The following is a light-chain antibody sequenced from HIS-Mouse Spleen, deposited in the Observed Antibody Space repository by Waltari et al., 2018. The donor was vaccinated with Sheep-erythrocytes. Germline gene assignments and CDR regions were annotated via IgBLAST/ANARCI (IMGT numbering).Light chain of an antibody. CDR1: SRDVGIYNL. V-gene: IGLV2-23*03. J-gene: IGLJ2*01. Sequence: QSALTQPDSVSGSPGQSITPPCPGTSRDVGIYNLVSWYQQHPGKAPKLMIYEGSKRPSGVSNRFSGSKSGNTASLTISGLQAEDEADYYCCSYAGSSTFEVFGGGTKLTVL. CDR2: EGS. CDR3: CSYAGSSTFEV.